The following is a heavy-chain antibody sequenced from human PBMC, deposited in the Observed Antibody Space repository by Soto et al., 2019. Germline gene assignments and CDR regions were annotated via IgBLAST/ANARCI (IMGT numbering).Heavy chain of an antibody. CDR1: GFSFSRYT. V-gene: IGHV5-51*01. CDR2: IHPGDSDT. D-gene: IGHD4-17*01. J-gene: IGHJ6*02. Sequence: GESLKISCVGSGFSFSRYTVGLVRQVPGKGLEWMGVIHPGDSDTIYSPSFQGQVTISADKSISTAYLQWSSLKASDTAMYYCTLSYGDSYYYYYGMDVWGQGTTVTVSS. CDR3: TLSYGDSYYYYYGMDV.